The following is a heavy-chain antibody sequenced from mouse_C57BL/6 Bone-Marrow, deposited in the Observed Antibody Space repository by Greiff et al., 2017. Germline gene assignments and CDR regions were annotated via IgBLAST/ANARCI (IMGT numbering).Heavy chain of an antibody. V-gene: IGHV1-81*01. CDR1: GYTFTSYG. D-gene: IGHD1-1*01. Sequence: VKLQESGAELARPGASVKLSCKASGYTFTSYGISWVKQRTGQGLEWIGEIYPRSGNTYYNEKFKGKATLTADKSSSTAYMELRSLTSEDSAVYFCARDYGLYYAMDYWGQGTSVTVSS. CDR3: ARDYGLYYAMDY. J-gene: IGHJ4*01. CDR2: IYPRSGNT.